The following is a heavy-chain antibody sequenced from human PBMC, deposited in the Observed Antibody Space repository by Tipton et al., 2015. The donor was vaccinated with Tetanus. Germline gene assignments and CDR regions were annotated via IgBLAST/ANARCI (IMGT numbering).Heavy chain of an antibody. Sequence: TLSLTCAVHGGSLSRYYWSWIRQSPGKGLEWIGEIHPSGSANSNPSLNSRVTISVDTSKNQFSLKLSSVTAADTAVYYCARGGSYHTPPGYWGQGTLVTVSS. D-gene: IGHD1-26*01. CDR2: IHPSGSA. CDR3: ARGGSYHTPPGY. J-gene: IGHJ4*02. CDR1: GGSLSRYY. V-gene: IGHV4-34*09.